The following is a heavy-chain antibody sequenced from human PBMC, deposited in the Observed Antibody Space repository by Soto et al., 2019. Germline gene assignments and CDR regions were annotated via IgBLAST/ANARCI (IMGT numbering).Heavy chain of an antibody. Sequence: QVQLVQSGAEVKKPGSSVKVSCKASGGTFSSYAITWVRQAPGQGLEWMGGIIPIFGTANYAQKFQARVTITAAXSXSAXYMELSRLRSEDTAVYYCARDRGPSSGYYPYWFDPWGQGTLVTVSS. CDR3: ARDRGPSSGYYPYWFDP. CDR1: GGTFSSYA. V-gene: IGHV1-69*12. D-gene: IGHD3-22*01. CDR2: IIPIFGTA. J-gene: IGHJ5*02.